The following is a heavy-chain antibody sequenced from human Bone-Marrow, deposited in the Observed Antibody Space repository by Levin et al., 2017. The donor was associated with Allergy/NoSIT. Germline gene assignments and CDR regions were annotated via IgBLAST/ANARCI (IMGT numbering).Heavy chain of an antibody. CDR1: GFSFSDYY. CDR3: ARVSRGSSSWFDF. D-gene: IGHD6-13*01. CDR2: LLSPLSSP. J-gene: IGHJ4*02. V-gene: IGHV3-11*05. Sequence: SLRLSCAASGFSFSDYYMTWIRQAPGKGLEWFSSLLSPLSSPPFSSSFKGRFTISRDNAKNSLYLQMNSLRAEDTALYYCARVSRGSSSWFDFWGQGTLVTVSS.